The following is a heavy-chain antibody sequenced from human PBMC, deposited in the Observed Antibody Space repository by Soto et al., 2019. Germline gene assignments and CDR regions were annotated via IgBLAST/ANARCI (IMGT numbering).Heavy chain of an antibody. Sequence: GGSLRLSCSVSGFSFSNYWMSWVRQAPGKGLEWVANINPDGSAEYYADSLKGRFTISRDNARNSLYLQMNSLGAEDTAVYYCVRDGASLINLFFGMDVWGQGTTVTVSS. V-gene: IGHV3-7*01. J-gene: IGHJ6*02. CDR2: INPDGSAE. CDR3: VRDGASLINLFFGMDV. D-gene: IGHD2-8*01. CDR1: GFSFSNYW.